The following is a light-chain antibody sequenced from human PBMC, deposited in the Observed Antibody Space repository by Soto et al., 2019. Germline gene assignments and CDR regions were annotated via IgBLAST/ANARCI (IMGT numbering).Light chain of an antibody. CDR3: QQYNKWPLT. CDR1: QSVSSSY. Sequence: EIVMTQSPVTLSVSPGERATLSCRASQSVSSSYLAWYQQKPGHTPRLLIYSASIGATGTPARFSGSGSGSDFTLTISSLQSEDFAVYYCQQYNKWPLTFGPGTKVDI. V-gene: IGKV3-15*01. CDR2: SAS. J-gene: IGKJ3*01.